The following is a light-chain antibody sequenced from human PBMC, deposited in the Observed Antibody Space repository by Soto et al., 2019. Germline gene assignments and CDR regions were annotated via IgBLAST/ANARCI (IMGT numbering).Light chain of an antibody. J-gene: IGLJ3*02. CDR2: EVT. Sequence: QSVLTQPASVSGSPGQSITISCTGASSAVGDYNYVSWYQEHPGQVPKLIICEVTTRPSGVSDRFSGSRSGNTASLTISGVQAEDEADYSCLSHTGSRALFGGGTKLTVL. V-gene: IGLV2-14*01. CDR3: LSHTGSRAL. CDR1: SSAVGDYNY.